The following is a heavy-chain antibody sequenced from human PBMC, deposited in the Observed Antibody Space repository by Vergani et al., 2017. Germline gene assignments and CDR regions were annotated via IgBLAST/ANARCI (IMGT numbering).Heavy chain of an antibody. CDR2: IIPIFGTA. J-gene: IGHJ3*02. D-gene: IGHD3-16*01. CDR1: GFTFSSYA. Sequence: VQLVESGGGLVQPGGSLRLSCAASGFTFSSYAISWVRQAPGQGLEWMGGIIPIFGTANYAQKFQGRVTITADESTSTAYMELSSLRSEDTAVYYCARGRFGAVGAFDIWGQGTMVTVSS. V-gene: IGHV1-69*01. CDR3: ARGRFGAVGAFDI.